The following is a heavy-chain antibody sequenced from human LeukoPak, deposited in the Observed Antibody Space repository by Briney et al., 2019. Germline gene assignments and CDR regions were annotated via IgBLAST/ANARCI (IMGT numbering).Heavy chain of an antibody. J-gene: IGHJ3*02. CDR2: INNDGSST. D-gene: IGHD3-22*01. Sequence: GGSLRLSCAASGFTFSNHWMHWVRQAPGKGLVWVSRINNDGSSTVYVDSVKGRFTISRDNAKNTLYLQMNSLRAEDTAVYYCAKDYYDSSGYYYFSPFDIWGQGTMVTVSS. CDR3: AKDYYDSSGYYYFSPFDI. CDR1: GFTFSNHW. V-gene: IGHV3-74*01.